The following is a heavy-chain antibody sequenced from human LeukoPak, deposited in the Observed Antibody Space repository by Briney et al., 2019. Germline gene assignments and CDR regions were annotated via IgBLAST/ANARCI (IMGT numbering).Heavy chain of an antibody. V-gene: IGHV3-21*01. D-gene: IGHD3-10*01. CDR1: GFTFSNYN. J-gene: IGHJ4*02. CDR2: ISSSSSYI. Sequence: SGGSLRLSCAASGFTFSNYNMNWVRQAPGKGLEWVSSISSSSSYIYYADSVKGRFTISRDNAKNSLYLQMNSLRAEDTAVYYCARDVSYYYGSGSYSPFDYWGQGTLVTVSS. CDR3: ARDVSYYYGSGSYSPFDY.